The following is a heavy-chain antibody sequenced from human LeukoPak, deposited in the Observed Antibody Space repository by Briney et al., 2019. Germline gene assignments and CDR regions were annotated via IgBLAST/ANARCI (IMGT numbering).Heavy chain of an antibody. CDR3: ARDQGGTTPDAFDI. D-gene: IGHD1-1*01. Sequence: GGSLRLSCAASGFTFSSYEMDWVRQAPGKGLEWVSYISSSGSTIYYADSVKGRFTISRDNAKNSLYLQMNSLRAEDTAVYYCARDQGGTTPDAFDIWGQGTMVTVSS. V-gene: IGHV3-48*03. CDR2: ISSSGSTI. CDR1: GFTFSSYE. J-gene: IGHJ3*02.